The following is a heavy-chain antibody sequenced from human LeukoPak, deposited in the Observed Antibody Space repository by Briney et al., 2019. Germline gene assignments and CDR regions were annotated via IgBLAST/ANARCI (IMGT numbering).Heavy chain of an antibody. D-gene: IGHD5-12*01. J-gene: IGHJ3*02. CDR1: GFTFSSYS. V-gene: IGHV3-21*01. Sequence: KSGGSLRLSCAASGFTFSSYSMNWVRHAPWKGLEWFSCISSSSSYIYYADSVKGRFTISRDNAKNSLYLQMNSLRAEDTAVYYCAREGYSGYGFAFDIWGQGTMVTVSS. CDR2: ISSSSSYI. CDR3: AREGYSGYGFAFDI.